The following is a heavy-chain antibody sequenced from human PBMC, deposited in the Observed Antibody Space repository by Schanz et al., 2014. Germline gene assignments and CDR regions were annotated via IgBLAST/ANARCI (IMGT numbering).Heavy chain of an antibody. J-gene: IGHJ5*02. V-gene: IGHV3-30*02. D-gene: IGHD6-13*01. CDR3: ARGRARQLVHWFDP. CDR2: IWSDGSRT. CDR1: GFIFSNYG. Sequence: QVQLVESGGGVVQRGGSLRLSCAASGFIFSNYGMHWVRQAPGKGLEWVAFIWSDGSRTYHAESVKGRFTISRDNTRNTLYLQMNSLRAEDTAVYYCARGRARQLVHWFDPWGQGTLVTVSS.